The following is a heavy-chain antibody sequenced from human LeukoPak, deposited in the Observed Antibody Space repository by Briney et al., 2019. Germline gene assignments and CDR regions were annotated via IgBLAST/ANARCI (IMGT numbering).Heavy chain of an antibody. CDR3: ARDHGIVGATGY. D-gene: IGHD1-26*01. Sequence: SETLSLTCTVSGGSISSYYWSWIRQPPGKGLEWIGYIYYSGSTYYNPSLKSRVTISVDTSKNQFSLKLSSVTAADTAVYYCARDHGIVGATGYWGQGTLVTVSS. V-gene: IGHV4-30-4*08. CDR1: GGSISSYY. CDR2: IYYSGST. J-gene: IGHJ4*02.